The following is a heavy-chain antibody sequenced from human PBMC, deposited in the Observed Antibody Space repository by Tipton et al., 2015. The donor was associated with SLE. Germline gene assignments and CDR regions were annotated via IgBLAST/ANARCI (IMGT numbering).Heavy chain of an antibody. CDR3: ARGDRRGTGGYVFDY. CDR2: MNPNSGNT. J-gene: IGHJ4*02. Sequence: QLVQSGAEVKKPGASVKVSCKASGYIFTSFDINWVRQASGQGLEWMGWMNPNSGNTGYAQKFQGRVTMTRNTSITTAYMDLSSLRSEDTAVYFCARGDRRGTGGYVFDYWGQGTLVTVSS. D-gene: IGHD2-8*02. CDR1: GYIFTSFD. V-gene: IGHV1-8*01.